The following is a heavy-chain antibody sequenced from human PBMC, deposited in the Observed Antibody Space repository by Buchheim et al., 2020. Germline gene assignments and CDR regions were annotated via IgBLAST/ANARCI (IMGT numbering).Heavy chain of an antibody. CDR1: GFTFSSYG. CDR3: ARDLYCSSTSCYYYYYYGMDV. V-gene: IGHV3-33*01. J-gene: IGHJ6*02. Sequence: QVQLVESGGGVVQPGRSLRLSCAASGFTFSSYGMHWVRQAPGKGLEWVAVIWYDGSNKYYADSVKGRFTISRDNSKNTLYLQMNSLRAEDTAVYYCARDLYCSSTSCYYYYYYGMDVWGQGTT. D-gene: IGHD2-2*01. CDR2: IWYDGSNK.